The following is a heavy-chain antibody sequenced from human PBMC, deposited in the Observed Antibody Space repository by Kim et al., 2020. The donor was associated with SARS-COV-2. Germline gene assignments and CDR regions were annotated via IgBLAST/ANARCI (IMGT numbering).Heavy chain of an antibody. D-gene: IGHD3-9*01. CDR3: ASYYDILTGYKGAFDI. J-gene: IGHJ3*02. V-gene: IGHV1-8*01. Sequence: KFQGRVTMTRNTSISTAYMELSSLRSEDTAVYYCASYYDILTGYKGAFDIWGQGTMVTVSS.